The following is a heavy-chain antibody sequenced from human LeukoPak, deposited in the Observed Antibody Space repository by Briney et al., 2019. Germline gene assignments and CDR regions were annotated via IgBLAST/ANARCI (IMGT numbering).Heavy chain of an antibody. CDR2: ISGSGGST. J-gene: IGHJ4*02. CDR3: AKDPWGYSYGLSFDY. Sequence: GGSLRLSCAASGFTFSSYAMSWVRQAPGKGPEWVSAISGSGGSTYYADSVKGRFTISRDNSKNTLYLQMNSLRAEDTAVYYCAKDPWGYSYGLSFDYWGQGTLVTVSS. D-gene: IGHD5-18*01. V-gene: IGHV3-23*01. CDR1: GFTFSSYA.